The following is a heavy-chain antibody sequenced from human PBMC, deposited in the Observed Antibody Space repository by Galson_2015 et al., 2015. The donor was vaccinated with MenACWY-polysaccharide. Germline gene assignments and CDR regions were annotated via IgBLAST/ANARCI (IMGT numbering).Heavy chain of an antibody. CDR2: ISKSGDSM. CDR3: AKNIQAAY. Sequence: SLRLSCAASGFSLGAWYMSWIRQAPGKGLEWLSYISKSGDSMYYADSVKGRFTISRDNAKNTLFLQMNSLSVEDTAVYYCAKNIQAAYWGQGTLVTVSS. V-gene: IGHV3-11*04. CDR1: GFSLGAWY. J-gene: IGHJ4*02. D-gene: IGHD2/OR15-2a*01.